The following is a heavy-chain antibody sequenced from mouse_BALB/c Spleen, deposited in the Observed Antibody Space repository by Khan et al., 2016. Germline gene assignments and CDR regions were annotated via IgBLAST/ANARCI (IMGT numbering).Heavy chain of an antibody. CDR1: GYSITSDYA. Sequence: EVQLVESGPGLVKPSQSLSLTCTVTGYSITSDYAWNWIRQFPGNKLEWMGYISYSGSTSYNPSLTSRISITQDTSKNQFFLQLNSVTTDDTAKYYCAIGMFTTFDYWGQGTTLTVSS. CDR2: ISYSGST. D-gene: IGHD2-2*01. J-gene: IGHJ2*01. CDR3: AIGMFTTFDY. V-gene: IGHV3-2*02.